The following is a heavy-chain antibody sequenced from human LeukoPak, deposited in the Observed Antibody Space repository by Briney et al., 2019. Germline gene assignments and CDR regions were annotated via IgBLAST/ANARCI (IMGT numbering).Heavy chain of an antibody. CDR2: INPSGGST. J-gene: IGHJ5*02. CDR3: ARAPSTTDILTGYYIYWFDP. CDR1: GYTFTKYY. Sequence: ASVTVSFKASGYTFTKYYMHWVRQAPGQGGEWMGIINPSGGSTSYAQKFQGRVTMTGDTSTSIVYMELSILRSEDTAVYYCARAPSTTDILTGYYIYWFDPWGQGTLVTVSS. V-gene: IGHV1-46*01. D-gene: IGHD3-9*01.